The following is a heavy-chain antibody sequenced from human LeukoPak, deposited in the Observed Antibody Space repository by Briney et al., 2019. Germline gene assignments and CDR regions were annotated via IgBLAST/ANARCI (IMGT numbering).Heavy chain of an antibody. CDR1: GFTFSSYS. V-gene: IGHV3-48*04. Sequence: GGSLRLSCAASGFTFSSYSMNWVRQAPGKGLEWVSYISSSSSTIYYADSVKGRFTISRDNAKNSLYLQMNSLRAEDTAVYYCARDAPVRYVGDQSIDYWGQGTLVTVSS. J-gene: IGHJ4*02. CDR3: ARDAPVRYVGDQSIDY. CDR2: ISSSSSTI. D-gene: IGHD3-10*02.